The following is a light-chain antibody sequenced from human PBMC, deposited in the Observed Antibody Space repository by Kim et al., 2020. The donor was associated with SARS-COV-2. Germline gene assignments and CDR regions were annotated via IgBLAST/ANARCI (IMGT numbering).Light chain of an antibody. CDR2: GAS. CDR3: QQYNNWPRT. J-gene: IGKJ1*01. CDR1: PSVNSN. Sequence: EIVMTQSPATLSVSPGERATLSCRASPSVNSNLAWYQQKPGQAPRLLIYGASTRATGIPARFSGSGSGTEFTLTISSLQSEDFAAYYCQQYNNWPRTFGQGTKVEIK. V-gene: IGKV3-15*01.